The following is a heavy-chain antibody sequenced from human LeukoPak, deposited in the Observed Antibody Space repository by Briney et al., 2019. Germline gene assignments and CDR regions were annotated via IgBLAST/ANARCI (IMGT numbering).Heavy chain of an antibody. D-gene: IGHD4-11*01. CDR2: IYPGDSDT. J-gene: IGHJ6*03. CDR1: GYSFTSYW. CDR3: ARHIDDDYSNYEDYSYMDV. V-gene: IGHV5-51*01. Sequence: GESLKISCKGSGYSFTSYWIGWVRQMPGKGLEWMGIIYPGDSDTRYSPSFQGQVTISADKSTSTAYLQWSSLKASDTAMYYCARHIDDDYSNYEDYSYMDVWGKGTTVTVSS.